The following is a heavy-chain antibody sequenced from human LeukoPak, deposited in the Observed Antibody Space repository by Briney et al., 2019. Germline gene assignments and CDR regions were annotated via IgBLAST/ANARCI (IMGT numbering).Heavy chain of an antibody. V-gene: IGHV4-59*08. CDR1: GGSISSYY. CDR2: IYYSGST. Sequence: PSETLSITCTVSGGSISSYYWSWIRQPPGKGLEWIGYIYYSGSTNYNPSLKSRVTISVDTSKNQFSLKLSSVTAADTAVYYCARHGYGDSVGWYFDLWGRGTLVTVSS. D-gene: IGHD4-17*01. J-gene: IGHJ2*01. CDR3: ARHGYGDSVGWYFDL.